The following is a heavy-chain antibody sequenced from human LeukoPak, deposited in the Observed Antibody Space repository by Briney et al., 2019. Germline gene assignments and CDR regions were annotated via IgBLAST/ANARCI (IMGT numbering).Heavy chain of an antibody. CDR3: AREFPTIAVAGDY. D-gene: IGHD6-19*01. J-gene: IGHJ4*02. V-gene: IGHV1-2*02. CDR1: GYTFTGYY. CDR2: INPNSGGT. Sequence: ASAKVSCKASGYTFTGYYMHWVRQAPGQGLEWMGWINPNSGGTNYAQKFQGRVTMTRDTSISTAYMELSRLRSDDTAVYYCAREFPTIAVAGDYWGQGTLVTVSS.